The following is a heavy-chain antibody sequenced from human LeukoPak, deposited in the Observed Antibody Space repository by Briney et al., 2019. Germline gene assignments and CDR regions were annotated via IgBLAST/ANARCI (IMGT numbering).Heavy chain of an antibody. CDR3: ARGSIPTLLGGYVTFDP. CDR2: IYYSGST. J-gene: IGHJ5*02. V-gene: IGHV4-59*01. Sequence: SETLSLTGTVSGGSISSYYWSWIRQPPGKGLEWIGYIYYSGSTNYNPSLKSRVTISVDTSKNQFSLKLSSVTAADTAVYYCARGSIPTLLGGYVTFDPWGQGTLVAVSS. CDR1: GGSISSYY. D-gene: IGHD5-12*01.